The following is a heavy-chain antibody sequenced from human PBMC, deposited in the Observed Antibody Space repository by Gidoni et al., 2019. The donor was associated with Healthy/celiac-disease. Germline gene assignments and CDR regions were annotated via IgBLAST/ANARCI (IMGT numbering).Heavy chain of an antibody. V-gene: IGHV3-23*01. Sequence: EVQLLESGGGLVQPGGSLRLSCAASGFTFGSYAMSWVRQAPGKGLEWVSAISGSGGSTYYADSVKGRFTISRDNTKNTLYLQMNSLRAEDTAVYYCAKEEDYYYDSSGYDWGQGTLVTVSS. CDR2: ISGSGGST. CDR3: AKEEDYYYDSSGYD. D-gene: IGHD3-22*01. CDR1: GFTFGSYA. J-gene: IGHJ4*02.